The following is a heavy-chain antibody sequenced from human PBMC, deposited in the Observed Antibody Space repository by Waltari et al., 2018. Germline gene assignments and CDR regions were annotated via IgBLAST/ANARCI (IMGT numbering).Heavy chain of an antibody. D-gene: IGHD2-15*01. CDR1: GFTFSSYA. J-gene: IGHJ4*02. V-gene: IGHV3-23*01. Sequence: EVQLLESGGGLVQPGGSLRLSCAASGFTFSSYAMSWVRQAPGKGLEGVSAISGSGGSTYYADSVEGRFTISRDNSKNTLYLQMNSLRAEDTAVYYCAKVRKDRDTDYIFDYWGQGTLVTVSS. CDR2: ISGSGGST. CDR3: AKVRKDRDTDYIFDY.